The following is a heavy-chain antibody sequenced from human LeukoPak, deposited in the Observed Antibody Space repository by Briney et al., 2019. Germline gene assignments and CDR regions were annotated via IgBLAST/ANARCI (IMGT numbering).Heavy chain of an antibody. CDR3: ARRYSSSWPNDY. J-gene: IGHJ4*02. V-gene: IGHV3-21*01. CDR1: GFTFSSYS. CDR2: ISSSSSYI. D-gene: IGHD6-13*01. Sequence: GGSLRLSCAASGFTFSSYSMNRVRQAPGKGLEWVSSISSSSSYIYYADSVKGRFTISRDNTKNSLYLQMNSLRAEDTAVYYCARRYSSSWPNDYWGQGTLVTVSS.